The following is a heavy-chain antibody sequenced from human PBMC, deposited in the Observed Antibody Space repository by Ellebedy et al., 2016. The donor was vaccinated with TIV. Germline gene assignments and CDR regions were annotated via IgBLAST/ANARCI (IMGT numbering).Heavy chain of an antibody. CDR1: GYTFTSYG. CDR2: ISAYNGNT. D-gene: IGHD1-26*01. J-gene: IGHJ3*02. Sequence: ASVKVSXXASGYTFTSYGISWVRQAPGQGLEWMGWISAYNGNTNYAQKLQGRVTMTTDTSTNTAYMELRSLRSDDTAVYYCAREVLVGATHGAAFDIWGQGTMVTVSS. CDR3: AREVLVGATHGAAFDI. V-gene: IGHV1-18*01.